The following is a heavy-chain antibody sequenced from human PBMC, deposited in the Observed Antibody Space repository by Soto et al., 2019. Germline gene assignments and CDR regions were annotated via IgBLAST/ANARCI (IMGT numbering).Heavy chain of an antibody. D-gene: IGHD6-13*01. V-gene: IGHV1-2*04. J-gene: IGHJ6*02. CDR2: INPNSGGT. CDR1: GYTFTGYY. CDR3: ARTIAAAGPTDGMDV. Sequence: ASVKVSCKASGYTFTGYYMHWVRQAPGQGLEWMGWINPNSGGTNYAQKFQGWVTMTRDTSISTAYMELSRLRSDDTAVYYCARTIAAAGPTDGMDVWGQGTTVTVSS.